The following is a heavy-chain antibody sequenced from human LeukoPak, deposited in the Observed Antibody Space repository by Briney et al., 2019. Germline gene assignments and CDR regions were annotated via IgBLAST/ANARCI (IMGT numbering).Heavy chain of an antibody. J-gene: IGHJ6*02. CDR3: ARDQVATAGTWWRRGMDV. CDR2: ISYDGTNK. V-gene: IGHV3-30-3*01. CDR1: GFTFSSYA. D-gene: IGHD6-13*01. Sequence: PGRSLRLSCAASGFTFSSYAMHWVRRAAGKGLEWVAIISYDGTNKYQADSVKGRCTISRDNSKNTLYLQMNSLRGEDTAVYYCARDQVATAGTWWRRGMDVWGQGTTVTVSS.